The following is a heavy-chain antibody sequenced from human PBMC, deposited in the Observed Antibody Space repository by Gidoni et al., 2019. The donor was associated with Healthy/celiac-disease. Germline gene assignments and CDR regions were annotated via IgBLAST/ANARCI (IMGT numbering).Heavy chain of an antibody. J-gene: IGHJ4*02. CDR2: IYYSGST. V-gene: IGHV4-59*01. CDR1: GGSISSYY. CDR3: ASWNDEYFDY. Sequence: QVQLQESGPGLVKPSETLSLTCTVSGGSISSYYWSWIRQPPGKGLEWIGYIYYSGSTNYNPSLKSRVTISVDTSKNQFSLKLSSVTAADTAVYYCASWNDEYFDYWGQGTLVTVSS. D-gene: IGHD1-1*01.